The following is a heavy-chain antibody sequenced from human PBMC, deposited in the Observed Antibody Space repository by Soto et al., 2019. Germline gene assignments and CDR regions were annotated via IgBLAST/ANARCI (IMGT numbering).Heavy chain of an antibody. CDR1: GDSIRSGGYY. Sequence: QVQLQESGPGLVKPSQTLSLTCTVSGDSIRSGGYYWSWLRQHPGKGLEWIGYIYYSGSTYYNPSLTSRVTLSVDTSKNQFFLKLSSVTAADTAVYYCARDRRVDGMDVWGQGTTVTVSS. D-gene: IGHD2-15*01. V-gene: IGHV4-31*03. CDR2: IYYSGST. J-gene: IGHJ6*02. CDR3: ARDRRVDGMDV.